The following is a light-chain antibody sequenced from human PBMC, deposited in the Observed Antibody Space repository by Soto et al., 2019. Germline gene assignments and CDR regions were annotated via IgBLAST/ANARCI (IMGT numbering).Light chain of an antibody. CDR1: QTISRW. Sequence: PSTLSASVGDTVTITCRASQTISRWLAWYQQKPGKAPRLLIYTASTLESGVPSRFSASGSGTEFTLTISSLHPDDFATYYCQQYENYWTFGQGTKVDIK. CDR3: QQYENYWT. CDR2: TAS. V-gene: IGKV1-5*01. J-gene: IGKJ1*01.